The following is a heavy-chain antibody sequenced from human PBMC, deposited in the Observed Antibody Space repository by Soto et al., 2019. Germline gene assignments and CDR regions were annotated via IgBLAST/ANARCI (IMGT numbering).Heavy chain of an antibody. D-gene: IGHD3-22*01. J-gene: IGHJ4*02. V-gene: IGHV5-10-1*01. Sequence: PWESLKISCKGSGYSFTSYWISWVRQMPGKGLEWMGRIDPSDSYTNYSPSFQGHVTISADKSISTAYLQWSSLKASDTAMYYCALTFYYECSGPRPHMFDYGGQGTPV. CDR1: GYSFTSYW. CDR3: ALTFYYECSGPRPHMFDY. CDR2: IDPSDSYT.